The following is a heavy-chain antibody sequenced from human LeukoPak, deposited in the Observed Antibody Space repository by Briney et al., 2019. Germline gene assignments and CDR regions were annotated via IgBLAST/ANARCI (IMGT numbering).Heavy chain of an antibody. Sequence: PGGSLRLSCAASGFAFGSYWMSWVRQAPGKGLEWVANIKQDGSEKYYVDSVKGRSTISRDNAKNSLYLQMNSLRAEDTAVCYCARIRDGYCISTSCRGAFDIWGQGTVVTVSS. V-gene: IGHV3-7*01. CDR1: GFAFGSYW. J-gene: IGHJ3*02. D-gene: IGHD2-2*03. CDR3: ARIRDGYCISTSCRGAFDI. CDR2: IKQDGSEK.